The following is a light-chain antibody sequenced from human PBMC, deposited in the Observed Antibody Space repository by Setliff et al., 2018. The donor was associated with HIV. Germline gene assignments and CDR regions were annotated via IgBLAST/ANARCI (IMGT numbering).Light chain of an antibody. CDR1: NSNVAKYDF. Sequence: QSALTQPASVSGSPGQSITISCTGNNSNVAKYDFVSWYRQYPDRAPQLTIYEVIKRPSGVSKRFSGSKSGNVASLTISGLQPDDEADYYCSSYTSSSTLNYVFGTGTKVTVL. CDR3: SSYTSSSTLNYV. CDR2: EVI. J-gene: IGLJ1*01. V-gene: IGLV2-14*02.